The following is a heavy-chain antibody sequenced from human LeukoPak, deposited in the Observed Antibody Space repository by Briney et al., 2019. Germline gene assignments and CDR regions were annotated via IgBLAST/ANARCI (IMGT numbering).Heavy chain of an antibody. Sequence: GGSLRLSCAASGFTFSSYGMHWVRQAPGKGLEGVAVISYGGSNKYYADSVRGRFTISRDNSKNTLYLQMHSLRAEDTAVYYCAKDRASMTTVTLYAFDIWGQGTMVTVSS. CDR1: GFTFSSYG. CDR2: ISYGGSNK. CDR3: AKDRASMTTVTLYAFDI. V-gene: IGHV3-30*18. J-gene: IGHJ3*02. D-gene: IGHD4-17*01.